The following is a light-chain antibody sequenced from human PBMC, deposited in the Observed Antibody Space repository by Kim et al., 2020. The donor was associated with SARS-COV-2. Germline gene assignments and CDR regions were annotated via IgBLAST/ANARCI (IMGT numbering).Light chain of an antibody. V-gene: IGLV1-36*01. CDR3: ASWDESLNGPV. Sequence: QSVLTQPPSVSGAPRQRVTISCSGSNSNIGDNAVNWYQQVPGKAPKLLIYYDDLLPSGVSDRFSGSKSGTSASLAISGLRSEDGGDYYCASWDESLNGPVFGGGTKVTVL. J-gene: IGLJ3*02. CDR2: YDD. CDR1: NSNIGDNA.